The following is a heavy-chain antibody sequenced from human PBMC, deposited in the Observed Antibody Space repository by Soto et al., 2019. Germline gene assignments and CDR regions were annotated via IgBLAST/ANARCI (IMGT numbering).Heavy chain of an antibody. V-gene: IGHV1-18*04. CDR3: ASSRDGYNSKRRLDY. J-gene: IGHJ4*02. CDR2: ISAYNGNT. D-gene: IGHD5-12*01. Sequence: QVQLVQSGAEVKKPGASVKVSCKASGYTFTSYGISWVRQAPGQGLEWMGWISAYNGNTNYAQKLQGRVTMTTDTYTSTAYMELRSLRSDDTAVYYCASSRDGYNSKRRLDYWGQGTLVTVSS. CDR1: GYTFTSYG.